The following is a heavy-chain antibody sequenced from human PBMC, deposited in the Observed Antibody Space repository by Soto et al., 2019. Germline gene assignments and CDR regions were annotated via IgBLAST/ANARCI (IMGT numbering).Heavy chain of an antibody. CDR1: GGSISSSSYY. CDR3: ARPYCSSTSCYPDAFDI. CDR2: IYYSGST. D-gene: IGHD2-2*01. Sequence: PSETLSLTCTFSGGSISSSSYYLGWIRQPPGKGLEWIGSIYYSGSTYYNPSLKSRVTISVDTSKNQFSLKLSSVTAADTAVYYCARPYCSSTSCYPDAFDIWGQGTMVTVSS. J-gene: IGHJ3*02. V-gene: IGHV4-39*01.